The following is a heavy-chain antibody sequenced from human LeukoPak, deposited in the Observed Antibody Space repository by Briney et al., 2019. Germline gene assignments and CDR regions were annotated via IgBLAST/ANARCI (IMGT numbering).Heavy chain of an antibody. J-gene: IGHJ4*02. D-gene: IGHD6-13*01. CDR1: GGTFSSYA. CDR2: IIPIFGTA. V-gene: IGHV1-69*05. Sequence: ASVKVSCKASGGTFSSYAISWVRQAPGQGLEWMGRIIPIFGTANYAQKFQGRVTITTDESTSTAYMELSSLRSEDTAVYYCARSRAVLSVSGIADLHYFDYWGQGTLVTVSS. CDR3: ARSRAVLSVSGIADLHYFDY.